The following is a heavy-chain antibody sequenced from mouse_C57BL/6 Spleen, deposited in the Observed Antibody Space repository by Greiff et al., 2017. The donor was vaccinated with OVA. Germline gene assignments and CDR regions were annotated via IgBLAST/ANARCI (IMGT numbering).Heavy chain of an antibody. CDR1: GYTFTSYW. CDR2: IYPSDSET. V-gene: IGHV1-61*01. J-gene: IGHJ4*01. CDR3: ARNRAQGGGYYYAMDY. Sequence: QVQLQQPGAELVRPGSSVKLSCKASGYTFTSYWMDWVKQRPGQGLEWIGNIYPSDSETHYNQKFKDKATLTVDKSSSTAYMQLSSLTSEDSAVYYCARNRAQGGGYYYAMDYWGQGTSVTVSS. D-gene: IGHD3-2*02.